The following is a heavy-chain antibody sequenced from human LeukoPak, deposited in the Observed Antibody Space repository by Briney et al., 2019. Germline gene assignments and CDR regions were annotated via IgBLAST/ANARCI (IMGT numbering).Heavy chain of an antibody. CDR1: GYTFTGYY. CDR3: AKLVDSSGYIFDY. Sequence: ASVKVSCEASGYTFTGYYMHWVRQAPGQGLGWMGRINPNSGGTNYAQKFQGRVTMTRDTSISTACMELSRLRSDDTAVYYCAKLVDSSGYIFDYWGQGTLVTVSS. J-gene: IGHJ4*02. CDR2: INPNSGGT. V-gene: IGHV1-2*06. D-gene: IGHD3-22*01.